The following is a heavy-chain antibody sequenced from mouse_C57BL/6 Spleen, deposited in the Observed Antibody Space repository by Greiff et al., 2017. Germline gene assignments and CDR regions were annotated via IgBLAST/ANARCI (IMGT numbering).Heavy chain of an antibody. CDR3: ARMGGSYYFDD. CDR1: GYAFSSSW. V-gene: IGHV1-82*01. CDR2: IYPGDGDT. J-gene: IGHJ2*01. D-gene: IGHD4-1*01. Sequence: QVQLQQSGPELVKTGASVKISCKASGYAFSSSWMNWVKQRPGKVLEWIGRIYPGDGDTNYNGNFKGKATLTADKSSSTAYMQLSSLTSEDSSVYFCARMGGSYYFDDWGQGSTLTVSS.